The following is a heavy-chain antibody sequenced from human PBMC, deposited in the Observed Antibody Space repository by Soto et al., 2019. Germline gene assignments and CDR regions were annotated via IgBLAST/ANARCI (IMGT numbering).Heavy chain of an antibody. D-gene: IGHD6-13*01. CDR1: VFTFSSYA. J-gene: IGHJ4*02. Sequence: GWSLRLSCAASVFTFSSYAMSWVRQAPGKGLEWVSAISGSGGSTYYADSVRGRFTISRDNSKNTLYLQMNSLRAEDTAVYYCAKDRGSSWYFSTFDYWGQGTLVTVSS. V-gene: IGHV3-23*01. CDR2: ISGSGGST. CDR3: AKDRGSSWYFSTFDY.